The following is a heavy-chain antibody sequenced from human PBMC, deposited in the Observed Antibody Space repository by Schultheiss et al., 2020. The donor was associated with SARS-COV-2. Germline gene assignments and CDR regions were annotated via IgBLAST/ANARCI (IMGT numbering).Heavy chain of an antibody. Sequence: GESLKISCAASGFTFSSYWMSWVRQAPGKGLEWVANIKQDGSEKYYVDSVRGRFIISRDNAKNSLDLQMNSLRVDDTAVYYCVKEGEEMGTSWGQGTLVTVSS. D-gene: IGHD1-1*01. V-gene: IGHV3-7*03. CDR1: GFTFSSYW. CDR2: IKQDGSEK. CDR3: VKEGEEMGTS. J-gene: IGHJ4*02.